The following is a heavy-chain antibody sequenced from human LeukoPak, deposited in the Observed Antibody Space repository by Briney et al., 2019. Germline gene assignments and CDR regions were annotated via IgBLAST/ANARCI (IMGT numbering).Heavy chain of an antibody. V-gene: IGHV3-23*01. CDR3: AKPSSTSAHHYYYMDV. CDR2: ISAGGDSK. J-gene: IGHJ6*03. CDR1: GFTFSSYG. D-gene: IGHD2-2*01. Sequence: GGSLRLSCAASGFTFSSYGMSWVRQAPGKGLEWVSAISAGGDSKYYADSVKGRFTISRDNSKNTLYLQMNSLRAEDTAVYYCAKPSSTSAHHYYYMDVWGKGTTVTVSS.